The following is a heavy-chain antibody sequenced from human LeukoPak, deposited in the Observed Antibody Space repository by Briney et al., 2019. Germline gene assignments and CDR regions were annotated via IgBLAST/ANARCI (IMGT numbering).Heavy chain of an antibody. V-gene: IGHV3-11*04. D-gene: IGHD6-6*01. CDR1: GFTFSDYY. CDR2: ISSSSSTI. Sequence: GGSLRLSCATSGFTFSDYYMSWIRQAPGKGLEWVSYISSSSSTIYYADSVKGRFTISRDNAKNSLYLQMNSLRAEDTAVYYCAREFRASSPGYWGQGTLVTVSS. J-gene: IGHJ4*02. CDR3: AREFRASSPGY.